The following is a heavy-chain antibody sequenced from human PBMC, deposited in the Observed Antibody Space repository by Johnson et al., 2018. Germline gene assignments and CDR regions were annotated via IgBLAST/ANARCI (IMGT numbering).Heavy chain of an antibody. J-gene: IGHJ6*03. V-gene: IGHV3-21*01. Sequence: VQLVQSGGGLVKPGGSRRLSCAASGFTFSSYSMNWVRQAPGKGLEWVSSISSSSSYIYYADSVKGRFTISRDNAKNSLYRQMNSLRAEDTAVYYCAREAPDTAMVTWYYYYYMDGWGKGTTVTVSS. CDR3: AREAPDTAMVTWYYYYYMDG. CDR2: ISSSSSYI. D-gene: IGHD5-18*01. CDR1: GFTFSSYS.